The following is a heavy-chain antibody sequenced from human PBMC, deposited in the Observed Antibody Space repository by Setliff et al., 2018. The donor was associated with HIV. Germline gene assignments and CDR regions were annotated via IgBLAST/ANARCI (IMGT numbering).Heavy chain of an antibody. CDR1: GYSISSGYY. Sequence: KTSETLSLTCVVSGYSISSGYYWGWIRQPPGKGLEWIASISHSGSTYHNPSLKSRVTISVDTSKMQFSLKLSSVTAADTAVYYCARLVDAYDSSGYFFNWFDPWGQGTLVTVSS. V-gene: IGHV4-38-2*01. CDR2: ISHSGST. D-gene: IGHD3-22*01. CDR3: ARLVDAYDSSGYFFNWFDP. J-gene: IGHJ5*02.